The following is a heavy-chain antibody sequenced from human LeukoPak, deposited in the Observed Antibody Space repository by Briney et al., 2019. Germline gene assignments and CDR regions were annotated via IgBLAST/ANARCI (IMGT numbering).Heavy chain of an antibody. CDR1: GGSISSGSYY. J-gene: IGHJ6*03. CDR2: IYTSGST. D-gene: IGHD6-6*01. Sequence: PSETLSLTCTVSGGSISSGSYYWSWIRQPAGKGLEWIGRIYTSGSTNYNPSLKSRVTISVDTSKNQFSLKLSSVTAADTAVYYCARASIAAPYYYYYYMDVWGKGTTVTVSS. V-gene: IGHV4-61*02. CDR3: ARASIAAPYYYYYYMDV.